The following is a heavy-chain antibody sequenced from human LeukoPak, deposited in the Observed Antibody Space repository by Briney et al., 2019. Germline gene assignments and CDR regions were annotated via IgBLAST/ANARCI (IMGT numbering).Heavy chain of an antibody. Sequence: PGGSLRLSCAASGFTFSDYYMSWIRQAPGKGLEWISYISTSGSTIYYADSVKGRFTISRDNAKNSLYLQMNSLRVEDTAVYYCARDHSIGGHAYRTNYFDYWGQGTLVTVSS. D-gene: IGHD3-16*01. CDR2: ISTSGSTI. CDR3: ARDHSIGGHAYRTNYFDY. V-gene: IGHV3-11*01. J-gene: IGHJ4*02. CDR1: GFTFSDYY.